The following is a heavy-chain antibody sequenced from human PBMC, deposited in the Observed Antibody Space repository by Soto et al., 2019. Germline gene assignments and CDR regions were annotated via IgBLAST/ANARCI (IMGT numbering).Heavy chain of an antibody. J-gene: IGHJ6*02. CDR2: IKSKTDGGTT. Sequence: PGGSLRLSCAASGFTFSNAWMNWVRQAPGKGLEWVGRIKSKTDGGTTDYAAPVKGRFTISRDDSKNTLYLQMNSLKTEDTAVYYCTRVVVAATPWSPYYGMDVWGQGTTVTVSS. CDR3: TRVVVAATPWSPYYGMDV. V-gene: IGHV3-15*07. D-gene: IGHD2-15*01. CDR1: GFTFSNAW.